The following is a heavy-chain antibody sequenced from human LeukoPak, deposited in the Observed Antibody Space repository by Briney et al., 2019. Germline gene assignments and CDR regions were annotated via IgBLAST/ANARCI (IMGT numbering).Heavy chain of an antibody. CDR3: ARDPYNWNDVHFDY. CDR2: INPNSGGT. Sequence: ASVKVSCKASGYTFTGYYMHWVRQAPGQGLEWMGWINPNSGGTSYAQKFQGRVTMTRDTSTSTVYMELSSLRSEDTAVYYCARDPYNWNDVHFDYWGQGTLVTVSS. J-gene: IGHJ4*02. D-gene: IGHD1-1*01. CDR1: GYTFTGYY. V-gene: IGHV1-2*02.